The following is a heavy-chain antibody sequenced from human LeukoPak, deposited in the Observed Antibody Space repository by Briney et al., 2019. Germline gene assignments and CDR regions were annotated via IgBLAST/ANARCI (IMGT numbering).Heavy chain of an antibody. CDR2: ISAYNGNT. Sequence: ASVKVSCKASGYTFTSYGISWVRQAPGQGLEWMGWISAYNGNTNYAQKLQGRVTMTTDTSTGTAYMELRSLRSDDTAVYYCARDLFIPLPIYDYGDYGGTMIVGPFDYWGQGTLVTVSS. CDR3: ARDLFIPLPIYDYGDYGGTMIVGPFDY. D-gene: IGHD4-17*01. CDR1: GYTFTSYG. J-gene: IGHJ4*02. V-gene: IGHV1-18*01.